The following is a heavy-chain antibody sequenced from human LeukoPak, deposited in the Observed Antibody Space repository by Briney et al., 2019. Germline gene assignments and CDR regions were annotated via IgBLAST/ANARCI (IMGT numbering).Heavy chain of an antibody. J-gene: IGHJ6*03. CDR2: ISGSGGST. Sequence: GGSLRLSCAASGFTFSSYGMSWVRQAPGKGLEWVSVISGSGGSTYYADSVKGRFTISRDNSKNTLYLQMNSLRAEDTAVYYCARAYDFWSGYLYNYYYYMDVWGKGTTVTVSS. D-gene: IGHD3-3*01. CDR1: GFTFSSYG. V-gene: IGHV3-23*01. CDR3: ARAYDFWSGYLYNYYYYMDV.